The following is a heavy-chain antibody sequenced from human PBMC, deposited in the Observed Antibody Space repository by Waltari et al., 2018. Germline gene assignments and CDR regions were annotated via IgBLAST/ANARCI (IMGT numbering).Heavy chain of an antibody. CDR2: INHSGNT. Sequence: QVQLQQWGAGLLKHSENLSLTCDDYGGSFSDYYWSWIRQPPGKGREWIGEINHSGNTNHNPSLKRRVIVSIDTSKDQFSRKLSSVTAADTAVYYCARLVVVRSAVGAYYFAYWGQGTLVTVSS. J-gene: IGHJ4*02. V-gene: IGHV4-34*02. CDR3: ARLVVVRSAVGAYYFAY. D-gene: IGHD2-15*01. CDR1: GGSFSDYY.